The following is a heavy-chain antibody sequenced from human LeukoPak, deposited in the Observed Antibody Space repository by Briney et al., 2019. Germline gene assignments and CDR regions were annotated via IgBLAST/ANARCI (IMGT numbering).Heavy chain of an antibody. V-gene: IGHV3-23*01. J-gene: IGHJ5*02. Sequence: GRCLSLSCAADGSSFGSHAMGWVRQAPGNRLEWVSAISVRGGSTYYADAVKGRLNISRDNSTNTMYLQMNSLRAEDTAVYYCAKSIVGATYNWFDPWGQGTLVTVSS. CDR3: AKSIVGATYNWFDP. D-gene: IGHD1-26*01. CDR1: GSSFGSHA. CDR2: ISVRGGST.